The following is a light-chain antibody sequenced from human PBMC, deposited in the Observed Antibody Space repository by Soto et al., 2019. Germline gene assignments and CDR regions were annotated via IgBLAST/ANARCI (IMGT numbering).Light chain of an antibody. CDR1: QSVSSSY. CDR3: QQYGSSPLT. V-gene: IGKV3-20*01. CDR2: GAS. J-gene: IGKJ4*01. Sequence: IVLTQSPGTLSLSPGERATLSCRASQSVSSSYLAWYQQKPGQAPRLLISGASRRTTGIPDRFSGSGSGTDFTLTISRLEPDDFAIYYCQQYGSSPLTFGGGTKVDIK.